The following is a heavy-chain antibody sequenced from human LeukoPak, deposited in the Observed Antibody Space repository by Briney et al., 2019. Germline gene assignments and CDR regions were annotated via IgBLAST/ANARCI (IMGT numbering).Heavy chain of an antibody. Sequence: SETLSLTCAVSGSSISSGSYRGWIRQPPGRGLEWIGNIYHSGSTYYNPSLKSRVTLSVDTSKNQFSLRLSSVTAADTAVYYCARRTDVFPYYFDYWGQGTLVTVSS. CDR2: IYHSGST. CDR3: ARRTDVFPYYFDY. D-gene: IGHD2/OR15-2a*01. J-gene: IGHJ4*02. CDR1: GSSISSGSY. V-gene: IGHV4-38-2*01.